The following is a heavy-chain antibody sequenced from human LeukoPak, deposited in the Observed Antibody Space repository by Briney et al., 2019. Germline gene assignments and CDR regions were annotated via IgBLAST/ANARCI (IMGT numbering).Heavy chain of an antibody. V-gene: IGHV4-34*01. J-gene: IGHJ2*01. D-gene: IGHD2-2*01. CDR3: ARASCSSTSCSRGWYFDL. CDR2: INHSGST. CDR1: GGSFSGYY. Sequence: SETLSLTCAVYGGSFSGYYWSWIRQPPGKGLEWIGEINHSGSTNYNPSLKSRVTISADTSKNQFSLKLSSVTAADTAVYYCARASCSSTSCSRGWYFDLWGRGTLVTVSS.